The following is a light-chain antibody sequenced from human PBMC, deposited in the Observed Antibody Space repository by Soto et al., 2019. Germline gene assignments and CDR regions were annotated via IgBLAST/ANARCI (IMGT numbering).Light chain of an antibody. Sequence: EIVMTQSPVTLSVSPGGRATLSCRASQSISDTLAWYQQKPGQAPRLLIYDTSARATGVPARFSGSRSGPEFTLTINSLQSEDFAIYYCQRYNNWPLTFGGGTKVDIK. CDR2: DTS. J-gene: IGKJ4*01. CDR3: QRYNNWPLT. CDR1: QSISDT. V-gene: IGKV3-15*01.